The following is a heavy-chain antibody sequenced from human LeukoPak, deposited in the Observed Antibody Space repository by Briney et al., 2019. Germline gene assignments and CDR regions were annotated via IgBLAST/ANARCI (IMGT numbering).Heavy chain of an antibody. CDR2: ISGSGAST. J-gene: IGHJ3*02. CDR1: GFTFISYA. D-gene: IGHD6-19*01. V-gene: IGHV3-23*01. Sequence: GGSLRPSCAASGFTFISYAMSWVRQAPGKGLEWVSAISGSGASTHYADSVKGRFTISKDNSKNTLYLQMNSLRAEDTAVYYCAKHPSSGWYDAFDIWGQGTTVTVSS. CDR3: AKHPSSGWYDAFDI.